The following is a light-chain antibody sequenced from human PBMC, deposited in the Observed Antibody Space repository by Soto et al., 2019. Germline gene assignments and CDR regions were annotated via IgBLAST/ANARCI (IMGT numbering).Light chain of an antibody. CDR3: AAWDDSLSGQEV. Sequence: QSVLTQPPSASRTPGQRVTISCSGSSSNIGSNYVYWYQQLPGTAPKLLIYRNNQRPSGVPDRFSGSKSGTSASLAISGLRSEDEADYYCAAWDDSLSGQEVFGGGTKLTVL. CDR1: SSNIGSNY. J-gene: IGLJ3*02. CDR2: RNN. V-gene: IGLV1-47*01.